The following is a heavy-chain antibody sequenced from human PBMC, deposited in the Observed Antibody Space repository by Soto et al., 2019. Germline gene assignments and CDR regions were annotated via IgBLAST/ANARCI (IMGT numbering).Heavy chain of an antibody. CDR3: AKEKSLGNWYFDL. Sequence: QLQLVESGGGVVQPGRSLGLSCVASGFTFSSYGMHWVRQPPGKGLEWVAVIARDASITHYADSVKGRFTISRDNSKNTLFLQMNSPTAEDTAVYYCAKEKSLGNWYFDLWGRGTLVTVSS. J-gene: IGHJ2*01. CDR1: GFTFSSYG. V-gene: IGHV3-30*18. D-gene: IGHD3-16*01. CDR2: IARDASIT.